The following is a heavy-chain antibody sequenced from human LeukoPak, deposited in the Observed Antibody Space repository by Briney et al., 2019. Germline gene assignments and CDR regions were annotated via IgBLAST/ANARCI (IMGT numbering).Heavy chain of an antibody. V-gene: IGHV4-34*01. CDR1: GYSITSGYH. CDR2: INHSGST. Sequence: SETLSLTCTVSGYSITSGYHWSWIRQPPGKGLEWIGEINHSGSTNYNPSLKSRVTISVDTSKNQFSLKLSSVTAADTAVYYCARRMGYYGSGSYRTFDIWGQGTMVTVSS. D-gene: IGHD3-10*01. J-gene: IGHJ3*02. CDR3: ARRMGYYGSGSYRTFDI.